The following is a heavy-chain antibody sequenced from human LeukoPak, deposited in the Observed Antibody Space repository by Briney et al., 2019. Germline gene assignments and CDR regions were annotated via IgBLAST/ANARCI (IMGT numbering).Heavy chain of an antibody. CDR3: ARYSSGWYLNWFDP. Sequence: GASVKVSCKASGYTFTSYDINWVRQATGQGLECMGRINPNSGGTNYAQKFQGRVTMTRDTSISTAYMELSRLRSDDTAVYYCARYSSGWYLNWFDPWGQGTLVTVSS. J-gene: IGHJ5*02. CDR2: INPNSGGT. CDR1: GYTFTSYD. D-gene: IGHD6-19*01. V-gene: IGHV1-2*06.